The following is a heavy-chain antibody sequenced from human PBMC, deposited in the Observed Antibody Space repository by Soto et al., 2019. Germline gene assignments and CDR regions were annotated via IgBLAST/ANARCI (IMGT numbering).Heavy chain of an antibody. Sequence: QVQLVESGGGVVQPGRSLRLSCAASGFTFSTFGMHWVRQSPGKGLEGVAVISSDANNKFYTDSVKGRFTISRDNFKNTLYLQMNSLRPEDTALYYCAIDPGDDDFRGLFDYWGQGTLVTVSS. J-gene: IGHJ4*02. V-gene: IGHV3-30*03. D-gene: IGHD3-3*01. CDR2: ISSDANNK. CDR3: AIDPGDDDFRGLFDY. CDR1: GFTFSTFG.